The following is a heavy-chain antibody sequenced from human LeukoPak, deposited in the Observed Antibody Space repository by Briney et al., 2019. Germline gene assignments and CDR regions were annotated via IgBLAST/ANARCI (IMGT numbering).Heavy chain of an antibody. D-gene: IGHD5-18*01. CDR1: GFTFSSYS. Sequence: PGGSLRLSCAASGFTFSSYSMNWVRQAPGKGLEWVANINLDGSEKYYVDSVKGRFTISRDNAKNSPYLQMNSLRAEDTAVYYCARVKRGYSFDYWGQGTLVTVSS. J-gene: IGHJ4*02. V-gene: IGHV3-7*04. CDR3: ARVKRGYSFDY. CDR2: INLDGSEK.